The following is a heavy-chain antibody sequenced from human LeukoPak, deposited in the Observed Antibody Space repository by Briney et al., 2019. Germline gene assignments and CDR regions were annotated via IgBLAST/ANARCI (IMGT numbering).Heavy chain of an antibody. J-gene: IGHJ2*01. CDR1: GGSITQTNY. CDR2: LYHSGTT. CDR3: ARLGYNDYVARYFDL. Sequence: SGTLSLTCDVSGGSITQTNYWTWVRQPPGKGLEWIGYLYHSGTTNYNPSLKSRVTISVDTSKNEFSLKLTSVTAADTAVYYCARLGYNDYVARYFDLWGRGTLVTVSS. V-gene: IGHV4-4*02. D-gene: IGHD5-24*01.